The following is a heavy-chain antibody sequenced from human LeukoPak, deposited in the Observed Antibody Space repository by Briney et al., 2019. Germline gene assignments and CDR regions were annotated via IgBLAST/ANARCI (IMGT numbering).Heavy chain of an antibody. CDR2: IYPGDSDT. CDR1: GYSFTSYW. CDR3: ARKRGSSGWHTNHFDY. V-gene: IGHV5-51*01. J-gene: IGHJ4*02. D-gene: IGHD6-19*01. Sequence: PGESLKISCKGSGYSFTSYWIGWVRQMPGKGLEWMGLIYPGDSDTRYSPSFQGQVTISADKSISTAYLQWSSLKASDTAMYYCARKRGSSGWHTNHFDYWGQGTLVTVSS.